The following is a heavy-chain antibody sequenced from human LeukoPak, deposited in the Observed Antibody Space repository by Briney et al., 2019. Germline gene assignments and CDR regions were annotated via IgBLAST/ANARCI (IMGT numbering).Heavy chain of an antibody. CDR1: GGSFSGYY. Sequence: SETLSLTCAVYGGSFSGYYWSWIRQPPGKGLEWIGEINHSGSTNYNPSLKSRVTISVDTSKNQFSLKLSSVTAADTAVYYCSRGRLGYCSTTTCLSPNYYYYYMDVWDKGTTVTVSS. V-gene: IGHV4-34*01. CDR3: SRGRLGYCSTTTCLSPNYYYYYMDV. J-gene: IGHJ6*03. CDR2: INHSGST. D-gene: IGHD2-2*01.